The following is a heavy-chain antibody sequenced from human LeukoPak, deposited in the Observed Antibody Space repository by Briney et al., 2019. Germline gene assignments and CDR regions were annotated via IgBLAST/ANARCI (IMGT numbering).Heavy chain of an antibody. CDR2: IGYSGTDT. Sequence: PGGSLRLSCAASGFTFSSFGIHWVRQAPGEGLEWVAYIGYSGTDTYYADSVKGRFTISRDNSKNTVHLQVNSLRAADTALYSCARDLTERKYYIALWGQGTLVTVSS. CDR1: GFTFSSFG. V-gene: IGHV3-30*02. D-gene: IGHD2/OR15-2a*01. CDR3: ARDLTERKYYIAL. J-gene: IGHJ5*02.